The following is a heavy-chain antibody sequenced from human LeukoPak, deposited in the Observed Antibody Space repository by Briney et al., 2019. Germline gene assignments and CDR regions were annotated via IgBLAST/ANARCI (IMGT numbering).Heavy chain of an antibody. J-gene: IGHJ4*02. D-gene: IGHD4-17*01. CDR1: GFTFSSFE. CDR3: ARDQDGDYGEFDY. V-gene: IGHV3-74*01. Sequence: GGSLRLSCAASGFTFSSFEMNWVRQAPGKGLVWVSRINSDGSSTSYADSVKGRFTISRDNAKNTLYLQMNSLRAEDTAVYYCARDQDGDYGEFDYWGQGTLVTVSS. CDR2: INSDGSST.